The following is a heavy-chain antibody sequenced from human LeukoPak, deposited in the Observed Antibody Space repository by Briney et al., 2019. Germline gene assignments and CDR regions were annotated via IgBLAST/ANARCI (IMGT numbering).Heavy chain of an antibody. CDR2: ISTNGDRT. J-gene: IGHJ4*02. V-gene: IGHV3-23*01. CDR1: GLTFSNYA. D-gene: IGHD1/OR15-1a*01. CDR3: ARTMTDAFFDY. Sequence: GGSLRLSCAASGLTFSNYAMTWVRQAPGKGLEWVSAISTNGDRTYYADSVKGRFTVSRDNFKNTLYLQMNSLRAEDTAVYYCARTMTDAFFDYWGQGALVTVSS.